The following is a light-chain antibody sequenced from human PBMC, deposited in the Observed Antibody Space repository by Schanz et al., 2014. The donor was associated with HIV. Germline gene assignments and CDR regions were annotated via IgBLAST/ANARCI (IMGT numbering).Light chain of an antibody. J-gene: IGLJ2*01. Sequence: QSVLTQPPSASGTPGQRVTMSCSASSSNIATNAVNWYQQLPGTAPKLLIYSNNQRPSGVPGRLSGSKSGTSASLAISGLQSEDEADYYCAVWDDSLNGVVFGGGTKLTVL. V-gene: IGLV1-44*01. CDR1: SSNIATNA. CDR3: AVWDDSLNGVV. CDR2: SNN.